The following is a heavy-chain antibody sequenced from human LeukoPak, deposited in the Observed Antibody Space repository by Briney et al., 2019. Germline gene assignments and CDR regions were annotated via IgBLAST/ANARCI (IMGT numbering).Heavy chain of an antibody. D-gene: IGHD3-10*01. CDR2: ISYDGSNK. CDR1: GFTFSSYS. V-gene: IGHV3-30*18. Sequence: PGGSLRLSCAASGFTFSSYSMNWVRQAPGKGLEWVAVISYDGSNKYYADSVKGRFTISRDNSKNTLYLQMNSLRAEDTAVYYCAKSRITMVRGVLYYFDYWGQGTLVTVSS. CDR3: AKSRITMVRGVLYYFDY. J-gene: IGHJ4*02.